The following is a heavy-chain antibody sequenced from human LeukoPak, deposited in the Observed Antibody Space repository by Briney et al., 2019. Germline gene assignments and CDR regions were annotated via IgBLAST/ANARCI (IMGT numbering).Heavy chain of an antibody. CDR2: ISFDATNK. J-gene: IGHJ4*02. CDR3: AKDSSADDSSGYSYYFDY. D-gene: IGHD3-22*01. V-gene: IGHV3-30*18. CDR1: GFTFSNYG. Sequence: PGGSLRLSCAASGFTFSNYGMHWVRQPPGKGLEWVAVISFDATNKYYPDSVKGRITISRDNSNNTLYLQINSLRAEDTAVYYCAKDSSADDSSGYSYYFDYWGQGTLVTVSS.